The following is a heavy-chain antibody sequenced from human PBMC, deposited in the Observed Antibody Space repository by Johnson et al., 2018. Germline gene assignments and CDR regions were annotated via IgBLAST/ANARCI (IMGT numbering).Heavy chain of an antibody. CDR2: ISYDGSNK. CDR1: GFTFSSYG. CDR3: TKDFNSGTPNAFDI. Sequence: VQLVESGGGVVQPGRSLRLSCAASGFTFSSYGMHWVRQVPGKGLEWVAVISYDGSNKYYADSVKGRFTISRDNAKNSLYLQMNSLRAEDTAVYYCTKDFNSGTPNAFDIWGQGTMVTVSS. V-gene: IGHV3-30*18. J-gene: IGHJ3*02. D-gene: IGHD1-1*01.